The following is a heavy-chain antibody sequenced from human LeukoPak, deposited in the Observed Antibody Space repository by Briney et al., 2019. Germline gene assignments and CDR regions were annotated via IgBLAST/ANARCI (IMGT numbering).Heavy chain of an antibody. D-gene: IGHD3-3*01. CDR3: TSEGSFYYTSGYAFE. J-gene: IGHJ4*02. V-gene: IGHV4-39*07. CDR1: GGSISSTSHY. CDR2: VYYTGIT. Sequence: SETLSLTCTVSGGSISSTSHYWGWIRQPPGKGLEWIGNVYYTGITHYNPSLRSRVTVSVDTSKNQFSLKVRSVTAADTAVYYCTSEGSFYYTSGYAFEWGQGTLVTVSS.